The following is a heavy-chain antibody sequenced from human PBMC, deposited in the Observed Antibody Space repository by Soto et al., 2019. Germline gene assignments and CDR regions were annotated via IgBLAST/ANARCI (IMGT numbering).Heavy chain of an antibody. V-gene: IGHV3-30*09. Sequence: PGGSLRLSCAGSGFTFSNFPLHWVRQAPGKGLEWVAVISFDGANKYYADSVKGRFALSRDNSKNTVFLQMNSLRRDDTAIYYCARRTLLTTRYFQHWGQGTQVTVSS. CDR1: GFTFSNFP. J-gene: IGHJ1*01. CDR2: ISFDGANK. CDR3: ARRTLLTTRYFQH. D-gene: IGHD4-4*01.